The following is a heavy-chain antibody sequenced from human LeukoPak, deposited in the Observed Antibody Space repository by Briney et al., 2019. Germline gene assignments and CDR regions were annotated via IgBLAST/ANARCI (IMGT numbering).Heavy chain of an antibody. CDR2: VKQDGSEI. D-gene: IGHD3-10*02. J-gene: IGHJ6*04. CDR1: GFTFSEYW. Sequence: GGSLRLSCAASGFTFSEYWMSWVRQVPGKGLEWVANVKQDGSEIYYVGSVKGRFTISRDNAKNSLFLQMNGLRVDDTAVYYCAELGITMIGGVWGKGTTVTISS. CDR3: AELGITMIGGV. V-gene: IGHV3-7*01.